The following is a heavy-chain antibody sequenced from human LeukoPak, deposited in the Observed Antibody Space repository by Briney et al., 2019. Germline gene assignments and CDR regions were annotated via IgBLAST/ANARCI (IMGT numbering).Heavy chain of an antibody. J-gene: IGHJ4*02. V-gene: IGHV3-64D*09. CDR1: GFTFSNYP. CDR2: ISTNGDNT. D-gene: IGHD3-10*01. Sequence: GGSLRLSCSASGFTFSNYPMHWVRQAPGKGLEYVSAISTNGDNTYYADSVKGRFTISRDNSKNTLYLQMSSLRAEDTAVYHCVKKRSAGSGSYYDYWGQGTLVTVSS. CDR3: VKKRSAGSGSYYDY.